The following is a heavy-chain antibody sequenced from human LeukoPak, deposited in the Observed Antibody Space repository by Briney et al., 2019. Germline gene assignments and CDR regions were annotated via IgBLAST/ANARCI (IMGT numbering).Heavy chain of an antibody. D-gene: IGHD3-10*01. J-gene: IGHJ6*02. Sequence: SETLSLTCTVSGGSISSYYWSWIRQPPGKGLEWIGYIYYSGSTNYNPSIKSRVTISVDTSKNQFSLKLSSVTAADTAVYYCARLLWFGELKLDYYGMDVWGQGTTVTVSS. CDR3: ARLLWFGELKLDYYGMDV. V-gene: IGHV4-59*01. CDR2: IYYSGST. CDR1: GGSISSYY.